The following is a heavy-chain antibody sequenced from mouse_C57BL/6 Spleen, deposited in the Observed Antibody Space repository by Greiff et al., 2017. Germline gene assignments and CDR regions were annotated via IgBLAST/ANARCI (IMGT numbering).Heavy chain of an antibody. Sequence: QVQLQQSGAELARPGASVKLSCKASGYTFTSYGISWVKQRTGQGLEWIGEIYPRSGNTYYNEKFKGKATLTADKSSSTAYMELRSLTSEDSAVYFCASTIVTTGFAYWGQGTLVTVSA. D-gene: IGHD2-5*01. CDR3: ASTIVTTGFAY. J-gene: IGHJ3*01. CDR2: IYPRSGNT. V-gene: IGHV1-81*01. CDR1: GYTFTSYG.